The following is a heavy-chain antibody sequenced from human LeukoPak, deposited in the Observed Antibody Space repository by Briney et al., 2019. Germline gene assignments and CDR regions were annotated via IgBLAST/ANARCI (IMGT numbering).Heavy chain of an antibody. V-gene: IGHV4-39*01. CDR1: GGSISSSSCY. Sequence: SETLSLTCSVSGGSISSSSCYWGWIRQPPGKGLEWIGSIYYSGNTYYNPSLKSRVTISVDTSKNQFSLKLSSVTAADTAVYYCARSYRYSYGFFDYWGQGTLVTVSS. J-gene: IGHJ4*02. CDR2: IYYSGNT. CDR3: ARSYRYSYGFFDY. D-gene: IGHD5-18*01.